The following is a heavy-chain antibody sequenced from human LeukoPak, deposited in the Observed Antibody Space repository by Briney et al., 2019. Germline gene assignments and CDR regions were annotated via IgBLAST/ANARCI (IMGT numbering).Heavy chain of an antibody. Sequence: SETLSLTCTVSGGSISSYYWSWIRPPAGKGLEWIGRIYTSGSTNYNPSLKSRVTMSVDTSKNQFSMKLSSVTAADTAVYYCARDRPEVGATITYFDYWGQGTLVTVSS. CDR3: ARDRPEVGATITYFDY. D-gene: IGHD1-26*01. CDR1: GGSISSYY. J-gene: IGHJ4*02. V-gene: IGHV4-4*07. CDR2: IYTSGST.